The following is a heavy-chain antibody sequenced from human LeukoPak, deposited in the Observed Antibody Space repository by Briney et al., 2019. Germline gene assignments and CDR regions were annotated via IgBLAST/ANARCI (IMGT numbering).Heavy chain of an antibody. J-gene: IGHJ4*02. CDR1: GGSFSGYY. D-gene: IGHD3-22*01. Sequence: SETLSLTCAVYGGSFSGYYWSWIRQPPGKGLEWIGEINHSGSTNYNPSLKSRVTISADTSKNQFSLKLSSVTAADTAVYYCARGGDSYYYDSGGRVDYWGQGTLVTVSS. V-gene: IGHV4-34*01. CDR2: INHSGST. CDR3: ARGGDSYYYDSGGRVDY.